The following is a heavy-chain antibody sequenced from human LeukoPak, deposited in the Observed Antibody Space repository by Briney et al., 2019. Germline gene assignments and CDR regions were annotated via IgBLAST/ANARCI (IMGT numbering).Heavy chain of an antibody. CDR3: ARGRRRLQSLGLFDY. J-gene: IGHJ4*02. CDR2: INHSGST. V-gene: IGHV4-34*01. Sequence: SETLSLTCAVYGGSFSGYYWSWIRQPPGKGLEWIGEINHSGSTNYNPSLKSRVTISVDTSKNQFSLKLSSVTAADTAVYYCARGRRRLQSLGLFDYWGQGTPVTVSS. D-gene: IGHD5-24*01. CDR1: GGSFSGYY.